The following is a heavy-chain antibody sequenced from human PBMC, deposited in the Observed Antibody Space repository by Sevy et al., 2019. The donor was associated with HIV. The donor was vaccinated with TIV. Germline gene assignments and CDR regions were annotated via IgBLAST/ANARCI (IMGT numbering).Heavy chain of an antibody. CDR3: ARVSDTAMAPEYFQH. CDR2: ISSSSSYI. Sequence: GGSLRLSCAASGFTFSSYSMNWVRQAPGKGLEWVSSISSSSSYIYYEDSVKGRFTISRDNAKNSLYLQMNSLRAEDTAVYYCARVSDTAMAPEYFQHWGQGTLVTVSS. J-gene: IGHJ1*01. D-gene: IGHD5-18*01. V-gene: IGHV3-21*01. CDR1: GFTFSSYS.